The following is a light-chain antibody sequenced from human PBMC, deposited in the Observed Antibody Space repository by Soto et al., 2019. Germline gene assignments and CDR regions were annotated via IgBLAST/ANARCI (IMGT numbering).Light chain of an antibody. V-gene: IGKV3-15*01. Sequence: DKLMSQSPATLSVSPGERVTLSCRASQNIHNHMSWFLQKPGQAPRLLIYGASTRATGIPARFSGSGSGTEFTLTISSLQSEDFAVYYCQQYNNWPRTFGQGTKVDIK. J-gene: IGKJ1*01. CDR2: GAS. CDR1: QNIHNH. CDR3: QQYNNWPRT.